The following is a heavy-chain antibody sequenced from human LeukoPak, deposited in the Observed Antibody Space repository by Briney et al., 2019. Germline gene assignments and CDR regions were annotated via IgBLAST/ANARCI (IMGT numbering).Heavy chain of an antibody. CDR1: GFTFSDYY. J-gene: IGHJ4*02. Sequence: PGGSLRLSCAASGFTFSDYYMSWIRQAPGKGLEWVSYISSSGSTIYYADSVKGRFTISRDNAKNSLYLQMNSLRAEATAVYYCAREISGERTYYFDYWGQGTLVTVSS. CDR3: AREISGERTYYFDY. CDR2: ISSSGSTI. V-gene: IGHV3-11*01. D-gene: IGHD1-26*01.